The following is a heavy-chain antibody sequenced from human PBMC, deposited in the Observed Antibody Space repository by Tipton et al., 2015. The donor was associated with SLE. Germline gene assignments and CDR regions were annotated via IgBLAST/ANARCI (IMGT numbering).Heavy chain of an antibody. Sequence: LRLFCTVSGGSISSGSYYWSWIRQPAGKGLEWIGRIYTSGSTNYNPSLKSRVTISVDTSKNQFSLKLSSVTAADTAVYYCARTGPGAFDIWGQGTMVTVSS. J-gene: IGHJ3*02. CDR1: GGSISSGSYY. V-gene: IGHV4-61*02. CDR3: ARTGPGAFDI. CDR2: IYTSGST.